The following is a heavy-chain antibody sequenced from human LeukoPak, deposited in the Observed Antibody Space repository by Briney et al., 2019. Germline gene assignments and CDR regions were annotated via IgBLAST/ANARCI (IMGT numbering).Heavy chain of an antibody. Sequence: GGSLRLSCAASGFTFSSFGMHWVRQTPGKGLEWVAYIRYDGSDKQYVDSVKGRFTISRDNAKNTLYLQLKSLRGEDTSIYYCAKDSVAPRPGWFDPWGQGTLVTVSS. CDR3: AKDSVAPRPGWFDP. D-gene: IGHD6-6*01. V-gene: IGHV3-30*02. CDR1: GFTFSSFG. J-gene: IGHJ5*02. CDR2: IRYDGSDK.